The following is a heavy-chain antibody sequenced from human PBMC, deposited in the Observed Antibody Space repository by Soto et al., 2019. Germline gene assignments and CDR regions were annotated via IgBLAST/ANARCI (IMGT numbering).Heavy chain of an antibody. Sequence: GASVKVSCKASGGTFSSYAISWVRQAPGQGLEWMGGIIPIFGTANYAQKFQGRVTITADESTSTAYMELSSLRSEDTAVYYCARVQQQLVSNWFDPWGQGTLVTVSS. D-gene: IGHD6-13*01. J-gene: IGHJ5*02. CDR2: IIPIFGTA. V-gene: IGHV1-69*13. CDR1: GGTFSSYA. CDR3: ARVQQQLVSNWFDP.